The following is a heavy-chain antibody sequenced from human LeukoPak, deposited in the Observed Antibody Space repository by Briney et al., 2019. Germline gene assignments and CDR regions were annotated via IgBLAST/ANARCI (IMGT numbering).Heavy chain of an antibody. J-gene: IGHJ4*02. CDR1: GFTVSSNY. V-gene: IGHV3-23*01. CDR2: ISGSGGST. Sequence: GGSLRLSCAASGFTVSSNYMSWVRQAPGKGLEWVSAISGSGGSTYYADSVKGRFTISRDNSKNTLYLQMNSLRAEDTAVYYCAKEYTFGGVMGYFDYWGQGTLVTVSS. CDR3: AKEYTFGGVMGYFDY. D-gene: IGHD3-16*01.